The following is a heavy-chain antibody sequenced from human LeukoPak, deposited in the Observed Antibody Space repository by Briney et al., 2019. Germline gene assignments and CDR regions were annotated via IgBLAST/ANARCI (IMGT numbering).Heavy chain of an antibody. D-gene: IGHD2/OR15-2a*01. CDR3: ARILKERMDY. V-gene: IGHV3-7*05. J-gene: IGHJ4*02. CDR2: IKPDGDEK. CDR1: GFIFSNYW. Sequence: GGSLRLSCAASGFIFSNYWMSWVRRGPGKGLEWVANIKPDGDEKYYVDSVKGRFTISRDNAQDSLYLQINSLRAEDTAVYYCARILKERMDYWGQGTLVTVSS.